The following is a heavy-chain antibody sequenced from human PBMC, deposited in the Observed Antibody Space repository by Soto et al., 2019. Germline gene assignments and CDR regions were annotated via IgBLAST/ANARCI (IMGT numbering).Heavy chain of an antibody. V-gene: IGHV3-30*18. CDR2: ISYDGSNK. J-gene: IGHJ4*02. D-gene: IGHD6-19*01. Sequence: GGSLRLSCAASGFTFSSYGMHWVRQAPGKGLEWVAVISYDGSNKYYADSVKGRFTISRDNSKNTLYLQMNSLRAEDTAVYYCAKQQWLKYYFDYWGQGTLVTVSS. CDR1: GFTFSSYG. CDR3: AKQQWLKYYFDY.